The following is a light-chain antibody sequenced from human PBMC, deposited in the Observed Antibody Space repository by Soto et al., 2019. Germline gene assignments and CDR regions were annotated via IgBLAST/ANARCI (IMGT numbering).Light chain of an antibody. CDR2: WAS. J-gene: IGKJ1*01. CDR3: QQYYNTPWT. Sequence: DIVMTQSPDSLAVSLGERATINCKSSQSVLYSSNNKNYLAWYQQKPGQPPNLLIYWASTRESGVPDRFSGRGSGTNFTLTISSLQAEDVSVYYCQQYYNTPWTFGQGTKVEIK. CDR1: QSVLYSSNNKNY. V-gene: IGKV4-1*01.